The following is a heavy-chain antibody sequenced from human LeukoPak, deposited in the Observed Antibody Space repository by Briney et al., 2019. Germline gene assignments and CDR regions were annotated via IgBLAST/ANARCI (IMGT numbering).Heavy chain of an antibody. J-gene: IGHJ4*02. V-gene: IGHV3-30-3*01. Sequence: PGGSLRLSCAASGFTFSSYAMHWVRQAPGKGLEWVAVISYDGSNKYYADSVKGRFTIFRDNSKNTLYLQMNSLRAEDTAVYYCARDLRGLDYWGQGTLVTVSS. CDR1: GFTFSSYA. CDR2: ISYDGSNK. CDR3: ARDLRGLDY.